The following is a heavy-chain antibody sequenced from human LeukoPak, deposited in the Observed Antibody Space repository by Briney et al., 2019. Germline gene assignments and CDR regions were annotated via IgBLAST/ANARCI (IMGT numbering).Heavy chain of an antibody. CDR3: AKDSCTTNCFLDY. J-gene: IGHJ4*02. D-gene: IGHD2-2*01. Sequence: GGSLRLSCAASGFTFDDYAMHWVRQAPGKGLGWVSGISWYSGSIVYADSVKGRFTISRDNAKNSLYLQMNSLRAEDTALYYCAKDSCTTNCFLDYWGQGALVTVSS. CDR1: GFTFDDYA. CDR2: ISWYSGSI. V-gene: IGHV3-9*01.